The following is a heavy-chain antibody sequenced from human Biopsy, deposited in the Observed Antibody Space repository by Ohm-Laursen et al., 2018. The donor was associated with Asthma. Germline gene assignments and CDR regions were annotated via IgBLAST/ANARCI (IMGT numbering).Heavy chain of an antibody. CDR1: GFTFTGYY. J-gene: IGHJ6*02. D-gene: IGHD1-20*01. CDR2: ISDDGTNP. CDR3: ARDLRSDNWNPWGMDV. V-gene: IGHV3-30-3*01. Sequence: SLRLSCTASGFTFTGYYMHWVRQAPGKGLEWVAVISDDGTNPDYADSMKGRFNFSRDNSMNTLYLQMNSLRFEDTAVYYCARDLRSDNWNPWGMDVWGLGTTVTVAS.